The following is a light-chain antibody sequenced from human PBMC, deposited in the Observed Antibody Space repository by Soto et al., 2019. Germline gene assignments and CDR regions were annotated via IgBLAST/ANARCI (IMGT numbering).Light chain of an antibody. Sequence: QSALTQPASVSGSPGQSITISCTGTSSDVGGYNYVSWYQQYPGKAPKLMIFEVINRPSGVSNRFSGSKSGSTASLTISGLQAEDEAVYYCSSYRGGSALGVFGTGTKVTVL. V-gene: IGLV2-14*01. CDR2: EVI. CDR1: SSDVGGYNY. CDR3: SSYRGGSALGV. J-gene: IGLJ1*01.